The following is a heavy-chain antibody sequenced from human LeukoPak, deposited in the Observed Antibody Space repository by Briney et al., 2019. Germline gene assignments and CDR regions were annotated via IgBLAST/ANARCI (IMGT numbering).Heavy chain of an antibody. J-gene: IGHJ5*02. CDR1: GYTFTSYA. D-gene: IGHD3-3*01. V-gene: IGHV7-4-1*02. CDR2: INTNTGNP. Sequence: ASVKVSCKASGYTFTSYAMNWVRQAPGQGLEWMGWINTNTGNPTYAQGFTGRFVFSLDTSVSTAYLQISSLKAEDTAVYYCARDGLDFWSGYLRNWFDPWGQGTLVTVSS. CDR3: ARDGLDFWSGYLRNWFDP.